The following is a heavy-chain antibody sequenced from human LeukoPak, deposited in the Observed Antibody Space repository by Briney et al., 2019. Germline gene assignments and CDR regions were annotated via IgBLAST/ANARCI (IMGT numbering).Heavy chain of an antibody. V-gene: IGHV3-33*01. CDR3: VTHYKWDLLVHAFDF. J-gene: IGHJ3*01. CDR2: IWHDGSPT. D-gene: IGHD1-26*01. CDR1: GIPFKKYG. Sequence: PGRSLRLSCAVSGIPFKKYGMQWVRQAPGKGLEWVATIWHDGSPTMYADSARGRFTISRDDSKNMLYLQMNSLRAEDTAEYYCVTHYKWDLLVHAFDFWGQGTRVTVSS.